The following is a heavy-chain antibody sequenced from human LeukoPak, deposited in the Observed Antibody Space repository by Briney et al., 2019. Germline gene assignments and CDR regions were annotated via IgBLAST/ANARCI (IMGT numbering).Heavy chain of an antibody. CDR2: ISSDGSST. CDR1: GFTFSSYW. D-gene: IGHD1-26*01. V-gene: IGHV3-74*01. J-gene: IGHJ4*02. CDR3: ARGYSGSYRVDY. Sequence: GGSLRLSCAASGFTFSSYWMHWVRQAPGKGLVWVSRISSDGSSTTYADSVKGRFTISRDNAKNTLYLQMNSLRAEDTAVYYCARGYSGSYRVDYWGQGTLVAVSS.